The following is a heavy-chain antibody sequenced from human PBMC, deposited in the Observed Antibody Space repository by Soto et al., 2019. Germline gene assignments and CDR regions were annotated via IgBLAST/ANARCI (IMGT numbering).Heavy chain of an antibody. CDR2: ISPKSTYR. J-gene: IGHJ4*02. D-gene: IGHD2-21*01. Sequence: XGSLRLSCPTSGFPFSDYYMSWIRQAPGRGLEWLSHISPKSTYRNYADSVKGRFTISRDTTKSSLFLQMNSLGVEDTAVYYCVRGGGGGLFEHWGQGVLVTVSS. CDR1: GFPFSDYY. V-gene: IGHV3-11*06. CDR3: VRGGGGGLFEH.